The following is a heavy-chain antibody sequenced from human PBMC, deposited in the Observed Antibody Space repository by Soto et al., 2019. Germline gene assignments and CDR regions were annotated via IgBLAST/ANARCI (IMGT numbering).Heavy chain of an antibody. D-gene: IGHD6-13*01. Sequence: SVKVSCKASGGTFSSYAISWVRQAPGQGLEWMGGIIPIFGTANYAQKFQGRVTITADESTSTAYMELSSLRSEDTAVYYCASCIAAAGDYYYYGMDVWGQGTTVTVSS. J-gene: IGHJ6*02. CDR1: GGTFSSYA. CDR3: ASCIAAAGDYYYYGMDV. CDR2: IIPIFGTA. V-gene: IGHV1-69*13.